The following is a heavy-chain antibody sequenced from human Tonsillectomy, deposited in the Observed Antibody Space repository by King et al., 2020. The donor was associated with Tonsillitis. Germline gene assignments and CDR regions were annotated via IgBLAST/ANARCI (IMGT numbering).Heavy chain of an antibody. D-gene: IGHD3-22*01. CDR1: GGSFSGYH. CDR3: AGDTYYYDISGYYPHYGMDV. Sequence: VQLQQWGAGLLKPSETLSLTCAVYGGSFSGYHWSWIRQPPGKALEWIGEINHSGSTNYNPSLKSRVTISLDTSKNQFSLKLSSVTAADTAVYYCAGDTYYYDISGYYPHYGMDVWGRGTTVTVSS. V-gene: IGHV4-34*01. J-gene: IGHJ6*02. CDR2: INHSGST.